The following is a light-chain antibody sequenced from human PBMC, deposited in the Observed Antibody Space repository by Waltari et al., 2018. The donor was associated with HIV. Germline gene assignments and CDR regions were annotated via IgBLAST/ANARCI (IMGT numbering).Light chain of an antibody. CDR3: SSYISSATPE. CDR1: RSAVGDYY. V-gene: IGLV2-14*01. CDR2: EVS. Sequence: QSALTQPASVSGSPGPSIPIPCPGTRSAVGDYYVSWYQHHPGKAPKVIIYEVSNRPSGVSNRFSGSKSGNTASLTISGLLPEDEADYFCSSYISSATPEFGGGTRLTVL. J-gene: IGLJ3*02.